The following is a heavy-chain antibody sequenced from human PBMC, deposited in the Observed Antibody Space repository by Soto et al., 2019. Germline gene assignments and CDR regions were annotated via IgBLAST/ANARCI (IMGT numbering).Heavy chain of an antibody. CDR2: ISWNSGNI. D-gene: IGHD6-6*01. CDR3: TKSSSYTYNYYMDV. Sequence: EVQLVESGGGLVQPGRSLRLSCAASGFTFDDYAMHWVRQPPGKGLEWVSGISWNSGNIGYADSVKGRFTISRDNAKNSLYLQMKSLRAEDTALYYCTKSSSYTYNYYMDVWGKGITVTVSS. V-gene: IGHV3-9*01. CDR1: GFTFDDYA. J-gene: IGHJ6*03.